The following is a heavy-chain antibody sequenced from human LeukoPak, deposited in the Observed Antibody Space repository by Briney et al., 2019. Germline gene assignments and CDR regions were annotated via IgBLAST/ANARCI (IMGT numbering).Heavy chain of an antibody. Sequence: GGSLRLSCAASGFTFRSYCMSWVRQAPGKRLEWVANIKQDGSVKYYVDSVKGRFTISRDNAKNSLYVEMNSVRDEDTAVYYCARVGYSGWNLEYWGQGTLVTVSS. CDR1: GFTFRSYC. CDR2: IKQDGSVK. D-gene: IGHD5-12*01. J-gene: IGHJ4*02. CDR3: ARVGYSGWNLEY. V-gene: IGHV3-7*01.